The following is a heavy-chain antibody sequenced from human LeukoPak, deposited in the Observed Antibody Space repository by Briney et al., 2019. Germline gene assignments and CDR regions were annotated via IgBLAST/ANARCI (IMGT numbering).Heavy chain of an antibody. CDR1: GFTFSSYG. J-gene: IGHJ4*02. Sequence: GGSLRLSCAASGFTFSSYGMSWVRQAPGKGLEWVSAISGSGGSTYYADSVKGRFTISRDNSKNTLYLQMNSLRAEDTAVYYCAKVEDSSGYSNYWGQGTLVTVSS. CDR3: AKVEDSSGYSNY. CDR2: ISGSGGST. V-gene: IGHV3-23*01. D-gene: IGHD3-22*01.